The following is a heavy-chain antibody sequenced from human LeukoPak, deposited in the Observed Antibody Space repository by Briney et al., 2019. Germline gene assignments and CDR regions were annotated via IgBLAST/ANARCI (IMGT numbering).Heavy chain of an antibody. CDR1: GGSISSSNW. V-gene: IGHV4-4*02. J-gene: IGHJ4*02. Sequence: SETLSLTCTVSGGSISSSNWWSWVRQPPGKGLEWIGEIYHSGSTNYNPSLQSRVTISVDKSKNQFSLKLSSVTAADTAVYYCASRVYYDFWSGYYPFDYWGQGTLVTVSS. D-gene: IGHD3-3*01. CDR2: IYHSGST. CDR3: ASRVYYDFWSGYYPFDY.